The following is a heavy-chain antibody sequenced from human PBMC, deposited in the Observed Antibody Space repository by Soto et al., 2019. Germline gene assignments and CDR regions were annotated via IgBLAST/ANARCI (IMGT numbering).Heavy chain of an antibody. CDR2: ISYDGSNK. J-gene: IGHJ1*01. D-gene: IGHD3-3*01. CDR3: ARGPAITIFRVTIAT. V-gene: IGHV3-30-3*01. CDR1: GFTFSSYA. Sequence: PGGSLRLSCAASGFTFSSYAMHWVRQAPGKGLAWVAVISYDGSNKYYADSVKGRFTISRDNSKDTLYLQMNSLRAEDTAVYYCARGPAITIFRVTIATWVQGTLVPGPS.